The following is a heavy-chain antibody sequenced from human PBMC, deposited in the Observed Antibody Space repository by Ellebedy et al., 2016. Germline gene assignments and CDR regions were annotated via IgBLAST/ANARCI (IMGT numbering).Heavy chain of an antibody. V-gene: IGHV4-38-2*02. Sequence: SETLSLTCTVSGYSISSGYYWGWIRQPPGEGLEWIGSIYHSGITYQNPSLKSRVTISVDTSKNQFSLKLSSVTAADTAVYYCAKLSVTTFDYWGQGTLVTVSS. CDR2: IYHSGIT. CDR3: AKLSVTTFDY. CDR1: GYSISSGYY. D-gene: IGHD4-11*01. J-gene: IGHJ4*02.